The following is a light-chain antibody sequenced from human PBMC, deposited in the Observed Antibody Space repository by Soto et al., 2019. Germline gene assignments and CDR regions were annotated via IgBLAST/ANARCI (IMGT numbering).Light chain of an antibody. CDR1: SSNVGSNP. J-gene: IGLJ2*01. CDR2: SHN. V-gene: IGLV1-44*01. CDR3: AAWDDSLNGVV. Sequence: QSVLTQPPSASGTPGQTVTISCSGSSSNVGSNPVNWYQQFPGTAPKLLIYSHNQRPSGVPDRFSGSKSGTSASLAISGLQSEDEADYYCAAWDDSLNGVVFGGGTKVTVL.